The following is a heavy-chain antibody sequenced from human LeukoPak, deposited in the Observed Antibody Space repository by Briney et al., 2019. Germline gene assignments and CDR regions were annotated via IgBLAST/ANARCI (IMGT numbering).Heavy chain of an antibody. J-gene: IGHJ4*02. CDR3: AKWGIPDY. D-gene: IGHD2-2*02. Sequence: GGSLRLSCSASGFTFSSCAMHWVRQAPGKGLEWLAVISHDGSNENYAESVGRFTISRDNSKNTLYLQMNSLRAEDTAVYYCAKWGIPDYWGQGTLVTVSS. CDR1: GFTFSSCA. V-gene: IGHV3-30-3*02. CDR2: ISHDGSNE.